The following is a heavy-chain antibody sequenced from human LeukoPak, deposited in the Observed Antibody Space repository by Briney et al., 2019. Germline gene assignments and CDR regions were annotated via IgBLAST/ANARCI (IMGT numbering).Heavy chain of an antibody. CDR2: IYYSGST. Sequence: PSETLSLTCTVSGGSISSYYRSWIRQPPGKGLEWIGYIYYSGSTNYNPSLKSRVTISVDTSKNQFSLKLSSVTAADTAVYYCARDVGRFGEFKYNWFDPWGQGTLVTVSS. V-gene: IGHV4-59*01. J-gene: IGHJ5*02. CDR1: GGSISSYY. D-gene: IGHD3-10*01. CDR3: ARDVGRFGEFKYNWFDP.